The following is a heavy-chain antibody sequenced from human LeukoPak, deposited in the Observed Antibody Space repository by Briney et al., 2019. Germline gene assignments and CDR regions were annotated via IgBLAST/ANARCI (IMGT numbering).Heavy chain of an antibody. CDR2: IHYTGNS. J-gene: IGHJ3*02. CDR3: ARDLYYYDSSGYYDGAFDI. D-gene: IGHD3-22*01. V-gene: IGHV4-59*11. Sequence: SETLSLTCTVSGGSISSHYWSWIRQPPGKGLEWIGYIHYTGNSNYNPSLKSRVTISVDTSKNQFSLKLSSVTAADTALYYCARDLYYYDSSGYYDGAFDIWGQGTMLTVSS. CDR1: GGSISSHY.